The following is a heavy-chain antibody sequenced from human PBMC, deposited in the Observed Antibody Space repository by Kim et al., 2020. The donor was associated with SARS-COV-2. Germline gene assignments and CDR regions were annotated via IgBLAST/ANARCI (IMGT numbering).Heavy chain of an antibody. CDR2: IHYSGST. J-gene: IGHJ4*02. Sequence: SETLSLTCTVSGDSISSNGYYWGWIRQPPGKGLEWIANIHYSGSTYYNPSLKSRVTISIDTSKNQFSLKLSSVSAADTAVYYCARGKMLAVAARGYCDYWGQGTLVTVSS. V-gene: IGHV4-39*01. D-gene: IGHD6-19*01. CDR1: GDSISSNGYY. CDR3: ARGKMLAVAARGYCDY.